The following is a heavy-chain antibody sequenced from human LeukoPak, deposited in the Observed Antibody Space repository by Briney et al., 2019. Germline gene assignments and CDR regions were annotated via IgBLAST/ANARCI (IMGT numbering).Heavy chain of an antibody. CDR2: IYYSGNT. Sequence: PSETLSLTCTVSDGSISIYYWTWIRQPPGKGLEWIGYIYYSGNTNYNPSLKSRVTMSVDTSKNQFSLKLNSVTAADTAVYYCARLSTGGTPFNWFDSWGQGALVTVSS. D-gene: IGHD6-13*01. CDR1: DGSISIYY. CDR3: ARLSTGGTPFNWFDS. J-gene: IGHJ5*01. V-gene: IGHV4-59*08.